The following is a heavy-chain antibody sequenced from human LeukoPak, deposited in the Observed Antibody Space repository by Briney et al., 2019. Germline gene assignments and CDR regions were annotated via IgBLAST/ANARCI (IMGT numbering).Heavy chain of an antibody. J-gene: IGHJ6*03. V-gene: IGHV4-59*10. CDR1: GGSFSGYY. CDR3: ARGDRKYYYYMDV. D-gene: IGHD1-14*01. CDR2: IYTSGST. Sequence: SETLSLTCAVYGGSFSGYYWSWIRQPAGKGLEWIGRIYTSGSTNYNPSLKSRVTMSVDTSKNQFSLKLSSVTAADTAVYYCARGDRKYYYYMDVWGKGTTVTVSS.